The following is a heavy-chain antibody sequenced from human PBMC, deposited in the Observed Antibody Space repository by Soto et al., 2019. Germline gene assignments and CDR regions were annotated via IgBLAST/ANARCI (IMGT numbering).Heavy chain of an antibody. CDR1: GFTFSSYS. CDR2: ISSSSSTI. CDR3: ARAFDY. J-gene: IGHJ4*02. V-gene: IGHV3-48*02. Sequence: PGESLKISCAASGFTFSSYSMNWVRQAPGKGLEWVSYISSSSSTIYYADSVKGRFTISRDNAKNSLYLQMNSLRDKDTAVYYCARAFDYWGQGTLVTVSS.